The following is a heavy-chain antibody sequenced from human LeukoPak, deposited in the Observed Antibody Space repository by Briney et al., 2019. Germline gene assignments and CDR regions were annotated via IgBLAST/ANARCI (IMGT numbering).Heavy chain of an antibody. CDR3: ARGVGAMKY. D-gene: IGHD1-26*01. CDR2: IKQDGSEK. CDR1: GFTFGSYW. J-gene: IGHJ4*02. Sequence: GGSLRLSCAASGFTFGSYWMSWVRQAPGKGLEWVANIKQDGSEKYYVDSVKGRFTISRDNAKNSLYLQMNSLRAEDTAVYYCARGVGAMKYWGQGTLVTVSS. V-gene: IGHV3-7*01.